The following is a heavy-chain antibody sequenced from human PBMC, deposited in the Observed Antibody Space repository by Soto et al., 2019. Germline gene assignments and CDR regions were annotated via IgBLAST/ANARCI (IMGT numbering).Heavy chain of an antibody. V-gene: IGHV3-53*01. CDR1: GFTVSDS. J-gene: IGHJ4*02. D-gene: IGHD6-19*01. CDR2: IHSDGST. Sequence: GGSLRLSCSVAGFTVSDSMSWVRQAPGKGLECVSFIHSDGSTHYTDSVRGRFTISRDNSKNTLYLQMDRLRVDDTAVYFCARGASGRFDYWGQGTLVTVSS. CDR3: ARGASGRFDY.